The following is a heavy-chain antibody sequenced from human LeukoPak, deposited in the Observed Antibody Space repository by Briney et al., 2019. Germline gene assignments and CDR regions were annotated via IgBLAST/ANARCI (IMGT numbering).Heavy chain of an antibody. J-gene: IGHJ3*02. V-gene: IGHV3-7*03. CDR1: GFTFTTYW. Sequence: GGSLRLSCAASGFTFTTYWMTWVRQAPGKGLEWVANIKQDGSEKYYVDSVEGRFTISRDNAQNSLYLQMNSLRAEDTAVYYCARPLGRVKENAFDIWGQGTMVTVSS. D-gene: IGHD2-21*01. CDR3: ARPLGRVKENAFDI. CDR2: IKQDGSEK.